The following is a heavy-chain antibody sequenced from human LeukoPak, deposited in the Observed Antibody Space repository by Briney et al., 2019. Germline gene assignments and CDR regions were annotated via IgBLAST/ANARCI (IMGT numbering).Heavy chain of an antibody. CDR1: GGTFTSYA. V-gene: IGHV1-69*06. CDR2: IIPIFGTA. CDR3: ARDRDCGGDCYILDY. Sequence: SVKVSSKASGGTFTSYAISWVRQAPGQGLEWMGGIIPIFGTANYAQKFQGRVTITADKSTSTAYMELSSLRSEDTAVYYCARDRDCGGDCYILDYWGQGTLVTVSS. J-gene: IGHJ4*02. D-gene: IGHD2-21*02.